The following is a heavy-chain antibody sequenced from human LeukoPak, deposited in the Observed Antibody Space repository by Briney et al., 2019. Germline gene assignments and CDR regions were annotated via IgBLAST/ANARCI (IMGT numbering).Heavy chain of an antibody. Sequence: SETLSLTCAVYGGPFTTYYWKWIRQPPGKGLEWIGEINHRRSTNYNPSLKSRLTISIDTSKDQISLKLSSVTAADTAVYYCARGRSVAAPFDPWGQGTLVTVSS. CDR3: ARGRSVAAPFDP. V-gene: IGHV4-34*01. CDR1: GGPFTTYY. J-gene: IGHJ5*02. CDR2: INHRRST. D-gene: IGHD6-6*01.